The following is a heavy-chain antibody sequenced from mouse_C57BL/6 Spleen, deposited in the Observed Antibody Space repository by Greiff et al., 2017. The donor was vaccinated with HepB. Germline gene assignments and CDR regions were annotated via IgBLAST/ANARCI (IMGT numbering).Heavy chain of an antibody. Sequence: VQLQQSGAELVKPGASVKLSCKASGYTFTEYTIHWVKQRSGQGLEWIGWFYPGSGSIKYNEKFKDKATLTADKSSSTVYMELSRLTSEDSAVYFCARHAERGQLRLPAWFAYWGQGTLVTVSA. CDR3: ARHAERGQLRLPAWFAY. D-gene: IGHD3-2*02. V-gene: IGHV1-62-2*01. CDR2: FYPGSGSI. CDR1: GYTFTEYT. J-gene: IGHJ3*01.